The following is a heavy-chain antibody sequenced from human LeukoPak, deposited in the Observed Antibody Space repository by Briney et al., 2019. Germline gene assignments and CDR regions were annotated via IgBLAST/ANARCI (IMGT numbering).Heavy chain of an antibody. J-gene: IGHJ4*02. V-gene: IGHV4-59*08. Sequence: SETLSLTCTVSGGSISSYYWSWIRQPPGKGLEWIGYIYYSGSTNYNPSLKSRVTISVDTSRNQFSLKLSSVTAADTAVYYRARLVPAARSRDYFDYWGQGTLVTVSS. CDR2: IYYSGST. D-gene: IGHD2-2*01. CDR1: GGSISSYY. CDR3: ARLVPAARSRDYFDY.